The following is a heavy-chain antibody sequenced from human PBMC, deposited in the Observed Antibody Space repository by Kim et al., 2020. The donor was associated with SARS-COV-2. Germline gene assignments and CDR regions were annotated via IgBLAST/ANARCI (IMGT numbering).Heavy chain of an antibody. D-gene: IGHD5-12*01. CDR3: ARDRPEVDGGQRWDYYYYYGMDV. J-gene: IGHJ6*02. CDR2: ISSSSSTI. Sequence: GGSLRLSCAASGFTFSSYSMNWVRQAPGKGLEWVSYISSSSSTIYYADSVKGRFTISRDNAKNSLYLQMNSLRDEDTAVYYCARDRPEVDGGQRWDYYYYYGMDVWGQGTTVTVSS. V-gene: IGHV3-48*02. CDR1: GFTFSSYS.